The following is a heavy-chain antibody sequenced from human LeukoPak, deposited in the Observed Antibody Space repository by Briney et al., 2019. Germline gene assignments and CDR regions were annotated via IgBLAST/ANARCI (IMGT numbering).Heavy chain of an antibody. CDR2: IIPILGIA. J-gene: IGHJ4*02. Sequence: ASVKVSCKASGGTFSSYTISWLRQAPGQGLEWMGRIIPILGIANYAQKFQGRVTITADKSTSTAYMELSSLRSEDTAVYYCAREDYGGSYFDYWGQGTLVTVSS. V-gene: IGHV1-69*04. D-gene: IGHD4-23*01. CDR1: GGTFSSYT. CDR3: AREDYGGSYFDY.